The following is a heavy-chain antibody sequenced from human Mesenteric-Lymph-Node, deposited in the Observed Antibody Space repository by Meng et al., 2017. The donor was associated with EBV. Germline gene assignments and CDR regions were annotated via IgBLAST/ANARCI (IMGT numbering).Heavy chain of an antibody. J-gene: IGHJ4*02. Sequence: QRQGRGQGLVKPAGTLSLTCAVSGGSISSSNWWSWVRQPPGKGLEWIGEIYHSGSTNYNPSLKSRVTISVDKSKNQFSLKLSSVTAADTAVYYCARGTVAGTHLDYWAQGTLVTVSS. V-gene: IGHV4-4*02. D-gene: IGHD6-19*01. CDR1: GGSISSSNW. CDR3: ARGTVAGTHLDY. CDR2: IYHSGST.